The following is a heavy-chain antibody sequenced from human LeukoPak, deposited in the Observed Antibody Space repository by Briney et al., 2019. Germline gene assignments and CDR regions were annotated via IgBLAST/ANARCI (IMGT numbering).Heavy chain of an antibody. V-gene: IGHV5-51*01. CDR2: IYPGDSDT. Sequence: KVGACLQVSCQGSGSSFTTYWSAGVRPVPGKGLGGMGVIYPGDSDTRYSPCVQGQVTISADQSISTASRQWSGLKARATVIECGARLGPKPRKFDAFHIWGQGTLVTVSS. J-gene: IGHJ3*02. D-gene: IGHD6-13*01. CDR3: ARLGPKPRKFDAFHI. CDR1: GSSFTTYW.